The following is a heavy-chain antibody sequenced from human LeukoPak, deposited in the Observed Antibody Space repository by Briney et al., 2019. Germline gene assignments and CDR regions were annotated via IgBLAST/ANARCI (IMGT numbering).Heavy chain of an antibody. Sequence: SQTLSLTCAISGDSVSSNSAAWNWIRQSPSRGLEWLGRTFYRSRWYNDYAESVKSRITINPDTSKNQFSLQLNSVTPEDTAVYYCARVGTVVRGVIIKVFDYWGQGTLVTVSA. V-gene: IGHV6-1*01. CDR3: ARVGTVVRGVIIKVFDY. CDR2: TFYRSRWYN. D-gene: IGHD3-10*01. CDR1: GDSVSSNSAA. J-gene: IGHJ4*02.